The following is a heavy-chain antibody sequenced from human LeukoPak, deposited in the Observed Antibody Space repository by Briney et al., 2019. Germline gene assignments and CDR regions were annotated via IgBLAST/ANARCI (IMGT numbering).Heavy chain of an antibody. CDR3: TSWGDTTAEYFQR. V-gene: IGHV3-7*01. CDR1: GFTFSGFW. Sequence: GGSLRLSCAASGFTFSGFWMSWVRQTPGKGLEWVANIKQDGSEKYYVDSVKGRFTISRDNAKNSLSLQMNGLRVEDTAVYYCTSWGDTTAEYFQRWGQGTLVTVSS. D-gene: IGHD2-21*02. J-gene: IGHJ1*01. CDR2: IKQDGSEK.